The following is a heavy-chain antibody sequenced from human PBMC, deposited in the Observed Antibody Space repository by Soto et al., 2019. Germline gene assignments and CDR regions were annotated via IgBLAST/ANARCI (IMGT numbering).Heavy chain of an antibody. CDR2: ITDNGGDT. J-gene: IGHJ3*01. Sequence: GGSLRLSCVASGITFGSRAMSWVRQAPGEGLEWVSTITDNGGDTKSADSVRGRFTISRDNSKNTLYLQMDTLRAEDTAVYYCAKNGDFDYDAFDVWGQGTVVTVSS. V-gene: IGHV3-23*01. CDR3: AKNGDFDYDAFDV. CDR1: GITFGSRA. D-gene: IGHD3-16*01.